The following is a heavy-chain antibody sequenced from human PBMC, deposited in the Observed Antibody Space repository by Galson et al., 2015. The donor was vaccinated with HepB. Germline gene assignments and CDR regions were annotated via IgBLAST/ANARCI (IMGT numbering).Heavy chain of an antibody. CDR2: ISAYNGNT. CDR3: AREYYYDSSGYLGFDY. D-gene: IGHD3-22*01. J-gene: IGHJ4*02. CDR1: GYTCTSYG. V-gene: IGHV1-18*04. Sequence: SVKVSCKASGYTCTSYGISWVRQAPGQGLEWMGWISAYNGNTNYAQKLQGRVTMTTDTSTSTAYMELRSLRSDDTAVYYCAREYYYDSSGYLGFDYWGQGTLVTVSS.